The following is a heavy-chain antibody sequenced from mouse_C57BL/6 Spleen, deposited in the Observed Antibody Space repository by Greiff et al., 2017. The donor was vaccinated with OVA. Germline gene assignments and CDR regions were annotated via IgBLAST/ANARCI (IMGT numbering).Heavy chain of an antibody. V-gene: IGHV3-6*01. CDR3: ARGGWLLQCAMDY. D-gene: IGHD2-3*01. Sequence: EVQLVESGPGLVKPSQSLSLTCSVTGYSITSGYYWNWIRQFPGNKLEWMGYISYDGSNNYNPSLKNRISITRDTSKNQFFLKLNSVTTEDTATYYCARGGWLLQCAMDYWGQGTSVTVSS. J-gene: IGHJ4*01. CDR2: ISYDGSN. CDR1: GYSITSGYY.